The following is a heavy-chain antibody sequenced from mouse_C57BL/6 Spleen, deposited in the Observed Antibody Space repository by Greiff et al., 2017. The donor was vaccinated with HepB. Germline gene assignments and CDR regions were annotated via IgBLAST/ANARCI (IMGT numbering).Heavy chain of an antibody. CDR3: ARDYDYDGYFDV. CDR2: ISSGGSYT. V-gene: IGHV5-6*01. Sequence: VQLQQSGGDLVKPGGSLKLSCAASGFTFSSYGMSWVRQTPDKRLEWVATISSGGSYTYYPDSVKGRFTISRDNAKNTLYLQVSSLKSVDTAMYYCARDYDYDGYFDVWGTGTTVTVSS. CDR1: GFTFSSYG. J-gene: IGHJ1*03. D-gene: IGHD2-4*01.